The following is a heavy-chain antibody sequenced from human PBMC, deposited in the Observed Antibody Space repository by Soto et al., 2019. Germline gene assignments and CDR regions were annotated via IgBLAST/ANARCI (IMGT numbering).Heavy chain of an antibody. V-gene: IGHV1-18*01. CDR1: GYTFTSYG. D-gene: IGHD2-2*01. CDR2: ISAYNGNT. CDR3: ERDLIVVVPGSYFDY. Sequence: ASVKVSCKASGYTFTSYGISWVRQAPGQGLEWMGWISAYNGNTNYAQKLQGRVTMTTDTSTSTAYMELRSLRSDDTAVYYCERDLIVVVPGSYFDYWGQGTLVTVS. J-gene: IGHJ4*02.